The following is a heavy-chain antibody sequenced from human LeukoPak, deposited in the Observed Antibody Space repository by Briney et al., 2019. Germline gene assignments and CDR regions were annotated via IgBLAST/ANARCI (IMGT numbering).Heavy chain of an antibody. CDR3: ARGSPRLGVAGTTVDY. D-gene: IGHD6-19*01. Sequence: ASVKVSCKASGYTFTGYYMHWVRPAPGQGLEWMGWINPNSGGTNYAQKFQGRVTMTRDTSISTAYMELSSLTSDDTAVYYCARGSPRLGVAGTTVDYWGQGTLVTVSS. CDR1: GYTFTGYY. CDR2: INPNSGGT. J-gene: IGHJ4*02. V-gene: IGHV1-2*02.